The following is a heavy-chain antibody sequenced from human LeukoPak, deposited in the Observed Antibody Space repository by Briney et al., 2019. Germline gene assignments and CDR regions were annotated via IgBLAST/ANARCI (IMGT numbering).Heavy chain of an antibody. V-gene: IGHV3-13*01. J-gene: IGHJ4*02. Sequence: GGSLRLSCAASGFTFSSYDMHWVRQVTGKGLEWVSAIGTADDTYYAGSVKGRFTISRENAKNSLYLQMSSLRAGDTAVYYCAKGEVAVVTASPEYWGQGTLVTVSS. CDR3: AKGEVAVVTASPEY. CDR1: GFTFSSYD. D-gene: IGHD2-15*01. CDR2: IGTADDT.